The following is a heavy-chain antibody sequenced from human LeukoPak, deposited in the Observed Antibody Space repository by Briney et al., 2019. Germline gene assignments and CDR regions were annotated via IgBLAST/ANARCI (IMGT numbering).Heavy chain of an antibody. CDR3: AKSSGFVDFWSGYPHYFDY. CDR1: GFTFDDYG. V-gene: IGHV3-20*04. J-gene: IGHJ4*02. Sequence: GGSLRLSCAASGFTFDDYGMSWVRQAPGKGLEWVSGINWNGGSTGYADSVKGRFTISRDNSKNTLYLQMNSLRAEDTAVYYCAKSSGFVDFWSGYPHYFDYWGQGTLVTVSS. CDR2: INWNGGST. D-gene: IGHD3-3*01.